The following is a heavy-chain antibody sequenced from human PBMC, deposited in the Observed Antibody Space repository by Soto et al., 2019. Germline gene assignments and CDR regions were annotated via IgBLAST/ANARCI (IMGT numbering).Heavy chain of an antibody. V-gene: IGHV1-69*01. CDR2: MVPSFGTP. Sequence: QVQLEQSGAEVKKPGSSVKVSCRASGGTFSNYAISWVRQAPGQGLEWVGGMVPSFGTPNYAQNLQGRITITADDPTTTVYKDLNSLRSEETTVYYCERGATNFGVAAYSYYEIDVWGQGTTVTVSS. CDR3: ERGATNFGVAAYSYYEIDV. D-gene: IGHD3-3*01. J-gene: IGHJ6*02. CDR1: GGTFSNYA.